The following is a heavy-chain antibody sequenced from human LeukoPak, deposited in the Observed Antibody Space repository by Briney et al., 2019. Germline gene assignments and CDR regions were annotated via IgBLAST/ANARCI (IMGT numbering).Heavy chain of an antibody. CDR1: GYTFTGYY. Sequence: GASVKVSCKASGYTFTGYYMHWVRQAPGQGLEWMGWINPDSGGTNYAQKFQGRVTMTRNTSISTAWMELSRLRSDDTAVYYCARGDYYDSRGFRWWGQGTLVTVSS. D-gene: IGHD3-22*01. V-gene: IGHV1-2*02. CDR2: INPDSGGT. CDR3: ARGDYYDSRGFRW. J-gene: IGHJ4*02.